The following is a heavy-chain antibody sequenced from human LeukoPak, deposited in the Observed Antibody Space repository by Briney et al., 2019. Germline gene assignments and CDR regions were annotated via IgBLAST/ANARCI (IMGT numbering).Heavy chain of an antibody. CDR3: ARTRDIVVVPAARNWFDP. CDR2: ISAYNGNT. Sequence: ASVKVSCKASGYTFTSYGISWVRQAPGQALEWMGWISAYNGNTNYAQKLQGRVTMTTDTSTSTAYKELRSLRSDDTAVYYCARTRDIVVVPAARNWFDPWGQGTLVTVSS. CDR1: GYTFTSYG. J-gene: IGHJ5*02. V-gene: IGHV1-18*01. D-gene: IGHD2-2*01.